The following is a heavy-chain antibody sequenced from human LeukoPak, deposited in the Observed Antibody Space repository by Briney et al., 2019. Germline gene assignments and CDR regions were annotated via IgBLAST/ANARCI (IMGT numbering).Heavy chain of an antibody. CDR3: ARYNWNDVVPALDS. D-gene: IGHD1-1*01. V-gene: IGHV1-2*02. CDR2: INPNNGAT. Sequence: ASVKVSCKASGYTFSGYNIHWVRQAPGQGLEWMGWINPNNGATHYAQKFQGGVTMTRDPSITTFYMEVSSLTSDDTACYYCARYNWNDVVPALDSWGQGTLVTVSS. CDR1: GYTFSGYN. J-gene: IGHJ4*02.